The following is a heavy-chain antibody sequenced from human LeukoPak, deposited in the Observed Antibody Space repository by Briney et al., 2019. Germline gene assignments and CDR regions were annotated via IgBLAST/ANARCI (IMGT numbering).Heavy chain of an antibody. Sequence: GGSLRLSCAASGFIFSSHAMSWVRQAPGKGLEWVSSITSRAGSTYYADSVKGRFTISRDNSKDMLFLQMDSLRVEDTAVYFCARFFSGPGTLAQFDLWGQGTLVTVSS. D-gene: IGHD3-10*01. V-gene: IGHV3-23*01. CDR3: ARFFSGPGTLAQFDL. CDR1: GFIFSSHA. J-gene: IGHJ4*02. CDR2: ITSRAGST.